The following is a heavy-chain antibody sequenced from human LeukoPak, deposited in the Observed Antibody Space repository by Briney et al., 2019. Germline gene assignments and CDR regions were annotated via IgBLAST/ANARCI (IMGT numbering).Heavy chain of an antibody. CDR3: ARDRPDNPLAVAENWFDP. V-gene: IGHV6-1*01. J-gene: IGHJ5*02. D-gene: IGHD6-19*01. CDR1: GDSVSSNSAA. Sequence: SQTLSLTCAISGDSVSSNSAAWNWIRQSPSRGLEWLGRTYYRSKWYNDYAVSVKSRITINPDTSKNQFSLQLNSVTPEDTAVYYCARDRPDNPLAVAENWFDPWGQGTLVTVSS. CDR2: TYYRSKWYN.